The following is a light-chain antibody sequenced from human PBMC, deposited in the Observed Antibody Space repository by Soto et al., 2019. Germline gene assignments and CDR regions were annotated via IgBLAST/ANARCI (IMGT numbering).Light chain of an antibody. CDR1: QTVGSSF. Sequence: EIVLTQSPGTLSLSPGERATLSCRASQTVGSSFLAWFQHKPGQAPRLLIYGASTRATGIPDRFSDSGSGTDFTLTISRLEPEDFAVYYCHQYGSSQTFGQGPRWIS. V-gene: IGKV3-20*01. CDR2: GAS. CDR3: HQYGSSQT. J-gene: IGKJ1*01.